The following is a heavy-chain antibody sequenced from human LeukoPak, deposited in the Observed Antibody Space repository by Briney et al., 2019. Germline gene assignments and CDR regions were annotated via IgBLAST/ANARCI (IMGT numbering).Heavy chain of an antibody. V-gene: IGHV1-8*01. CDR2: MNPNSGNT. CDR3: ARSTMGARRRYDY. Sequence: ASVTVSCKASKDTFITYDVNWVRQATGLGLEWMGWMNPNSGNTGYAQKFQGRVTMTMNSSISTAYMELTSLTSEDTAVYYCARSTMGARRRYDYWGQGTLVTVSS. J-gene: IGHJ4*02. CDR1: KDTFITYD. D-gene: IGHD1-26*01.